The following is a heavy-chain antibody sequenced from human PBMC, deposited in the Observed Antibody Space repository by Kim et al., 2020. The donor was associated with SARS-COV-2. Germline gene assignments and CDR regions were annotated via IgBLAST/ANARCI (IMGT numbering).Heavy chain of an antibody. CDR3: AGDARNSHDNSGYLGWFDP. V-gene: IGHV4-39*01. Sequence: SETLSLTCTVSGGSITSSTIYWVWIRQAPEKGLEWIGSISYSGSAYYHPSLKGRVTLFVDMSKNQFSLNLSSVTAADTAVYYCAGDARNSHDNSGYLGWFDPWGQGTLVTVSS. CDR1: GGSITSSTIY. CDR2: ISYSGSA. D-gene: IGHD3-22*01. J-gene: IGHJ5*02.